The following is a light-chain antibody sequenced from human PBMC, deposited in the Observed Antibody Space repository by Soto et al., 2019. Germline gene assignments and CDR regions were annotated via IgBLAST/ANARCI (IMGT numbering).Light chain of an antibody. J-gene: IGKJ5*01. CDR1: QRVYSN. CDR3: QQRSNWPPEVT. V-gene: IGKV3-11*01. CDR2: DAS. Sequence: EILMTQSPYTLSVSPVESATLSGIAVQRVYSNLAWYQQKPGQAPRLLIYDASNRATGIPARFSGSGSGTDFTLTISSLEPEDFALYYCQQRSNWPPEVTFGQGTRLEIK.